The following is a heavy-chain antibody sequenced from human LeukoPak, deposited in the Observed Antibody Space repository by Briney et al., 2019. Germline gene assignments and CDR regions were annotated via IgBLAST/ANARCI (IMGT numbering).Heavy chain of an antibody. V-gene: IGHV4-38-2*02. D-gene: IGHD5-18*01. CDR1: GYSISSGYY. CDR3: ARAATAMAMDY. CDR2: IYHSGSI. J-gene: IGHJ4*02. Sequence: SETLSLTCTVSGYSISSGYYWGWIRQPPGKGLEWIGSIYHSGSIYYNPSLKSRVTISVDKSKNQFSLKLSSVTAADTAVYYCARAATAMAMDYWGQGTLVTVSS.